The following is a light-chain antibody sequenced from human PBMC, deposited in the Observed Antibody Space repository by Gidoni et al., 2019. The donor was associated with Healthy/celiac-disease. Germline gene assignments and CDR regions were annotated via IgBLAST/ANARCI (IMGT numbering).Light chain of an antibody. CDR2: AAS. J-gene: IGKJ2*01. CDR1: QSISSY. V-gene: IGKV1-39*01. CDR3: QQSYSTPYT. Sequence: DIQMTQSPSSLSASVGDRVTITCRASQSISSYLNWFQQKPGKAPKRLIYAASSLQSGVPSLFSGSGSGTDFTLTISCLQPEDFATYYCQQSYSTPYTFGQGTKLEIK.